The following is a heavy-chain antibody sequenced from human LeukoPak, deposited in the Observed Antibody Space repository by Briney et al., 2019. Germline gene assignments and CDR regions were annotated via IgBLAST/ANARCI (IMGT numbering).Heavy chain of an antibody. D-gene: IGHD3-3*01. V-gene: IGHV3-7*01. J-gene: IGHJ4*02. Sequence: PGGSLRLSCAASGFTFSNYWMSWVRQAPGKGLEWVANIKKDGSEIYYVDSVKGRFTISRDNAKNSLYLQMNSLRAEDTALYYCARVDFWSGGNYWGQGTLVTVSS. CDR3: ARVDFWSGGNY. CDR1: GFTFSNYW. CDR2: IKKDGSEI.